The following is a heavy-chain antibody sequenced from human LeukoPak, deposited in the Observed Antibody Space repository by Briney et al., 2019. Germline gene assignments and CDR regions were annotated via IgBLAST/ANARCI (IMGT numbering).Heavy chain of an antibody. CDR2: INHSGST. CDR3: ARGHSRGWYSVAYYYYYMDV. V-gene: IGHV4-34*01. D-gene: IGHD6-19*01. CDR1: GGSFSGYY. Sequence: SETLSLTCAVYGGSFSGYYWSWIRQPPGKGLEWIGEINHSGSTNYNPSLKSRVTISVDTSKNQFSLKLSSVTAADTAVYYCARGHSRGWYSVAYYYYYMDVWGKGTTVTVSS. J-gene: IGHJ6*03.